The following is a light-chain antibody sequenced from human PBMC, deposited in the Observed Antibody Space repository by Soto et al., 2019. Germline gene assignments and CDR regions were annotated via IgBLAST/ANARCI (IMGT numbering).Light chain of an antibody. CDR1: SSDIGGYNF. V-gene: IGLV2-14*01. CDR2: EVS. J-gene: IGLJ1*01. CDR3: YSDTSSSTNV. Sequence: QSALTQPASVSGSPGQSITISCTGTSSDIGGYNFVSWYQHHPGKAPKLMIFEVSNRPSGVSHRFSGSKSGNAASLTISGLQPEDEADYFCYSDTSSSTNVFGSGTKLTVL.